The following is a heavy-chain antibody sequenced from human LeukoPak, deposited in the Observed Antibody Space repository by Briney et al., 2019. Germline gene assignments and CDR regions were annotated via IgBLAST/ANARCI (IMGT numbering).Heavy chain of an antibody. CDR2: INSNSGGT. D-gene: IGHD7-27*01. CDR3: ARPQDFGLTGMNAFDI. V-gene: IGHV1-2*02. CDR1: GYTFTGYY. Sequence: ASVKVSCKASGYTFTGYYMHWVRQAPGQGLEWMGWINSNSGGTNYAQKFQGRVTMTRDTSISTAYLQWSSLKASDTAMYYCARPQDFGLTGMNAFDIWGQGTMVTVSS. J-gene: IGHJ3*02.